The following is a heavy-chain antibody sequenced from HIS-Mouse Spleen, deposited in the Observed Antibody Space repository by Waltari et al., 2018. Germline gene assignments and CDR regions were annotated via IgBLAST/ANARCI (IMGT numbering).Heavy chain of an antibody. CDR1: GGSLSIVSYY. J-gene: IGHJ2*01. CDR3: AREIPYSSSWYDWYFDL. CDR2: IYYSGST. V-gene: IGHV4-39*07. D-gene: IGHD6-13*01. Sequence: QLQLQESGPGLVKPSETLSLTCTVSGGSLSIVSYYWGWLRQPPGKGLEWIGSIYYSGSTYYNPSLKSRVTISVDTSKNQFSLKLSSVTAADTAVYYCAREIPYSSSWYDWYFDLWPWHPGHCLL.